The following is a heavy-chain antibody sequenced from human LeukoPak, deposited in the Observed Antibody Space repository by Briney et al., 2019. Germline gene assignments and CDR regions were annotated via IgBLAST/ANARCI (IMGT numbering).Heavy chain of an antibody. CDR1: GFTFSDHA. J-gene: IGHJ4*02. V-gene: IGHV3-23*01. CDR3: ARDRAWNYFDY. CDR2: INGNGGGS. Sequence: GGSLRLSCAASGFTFSDHAMSWVRQAPAKGLEWVSSINGNGGGSYYIDSVKGRFTVSRDNSENALYLQMDSLRAEDTAVYYCARDRAWNYFDYWGQGTLVTVSS. D-gene: IGHD3-3*01.